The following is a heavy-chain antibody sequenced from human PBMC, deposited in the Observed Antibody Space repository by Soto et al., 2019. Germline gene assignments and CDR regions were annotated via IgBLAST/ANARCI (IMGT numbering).Heavy chain of an antibody. J-gene: IGHJ4*02. CDR2: IYHSGNT. Sequence: QVHLQESGPDLVRPSETLSLTCSFFGGSISSDNWWSWVRQTPGKGLEWIGEIYHSGNTNYNPSLKSRVTISVDKSKNQFSLKVTSVTAADTAPYYCARLSASSKLRGVVINWGQGTLVTVSS. V-gene: IGHV4-4*02. CDR3: ARLSASSKLRGVVIN. D-gene: IGHD3-10*01. CDR1: GGSISSDNW.